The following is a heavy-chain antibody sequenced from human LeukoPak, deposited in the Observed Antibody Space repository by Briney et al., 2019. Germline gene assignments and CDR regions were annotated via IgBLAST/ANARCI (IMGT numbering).Heavy chain of an antibody. CDR1: GFTFNNYA. Sequence: GGSLRLSCAASGFTFNNYAMSWVRQAPGKGLGWVSSIRGSGDNTYYADSVKGRFTISRDNSKNHLYLQMNSLRAEDTAVYYCAKVRGYSYANEYHFDNWGQGTLVSVSS. J-gene: IGHJ4*02. CDR2: IRGSGDNT. CDR3: AKVRGYSYANEYHFDN. V-gene: IGHV3-23*01. D-gene: IGHD5-18*01.